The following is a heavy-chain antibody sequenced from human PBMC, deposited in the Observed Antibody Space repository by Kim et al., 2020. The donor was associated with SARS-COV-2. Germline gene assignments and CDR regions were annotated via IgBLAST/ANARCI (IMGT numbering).Heavy chain of an antibody. CDR2: ISWNSGSI. V-gene: IGHV3-9*01. J-gene: IGHJ3*02. CDR1: GFTFDDYA. CDR3: AKSLLDSSGYGAFDI. D-gene: IGHD3-22*01. Sequence: GGSLRLSCAASGFTFDDYAMHWVRQAPGKGLEWVSGISWNSGSIGYADSVKGRFTISRDNAKNSLYLQMNSLRAEDTALYYCAKSLLDSSGYGAFDIWGQGTMVTVSS.